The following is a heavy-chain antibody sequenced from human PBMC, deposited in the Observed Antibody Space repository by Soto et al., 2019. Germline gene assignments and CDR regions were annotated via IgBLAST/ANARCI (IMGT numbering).Heavy chain of an antibody. Sequence: SETLSLTCTVSGGSIRSSRHYWGWIRQHPGKGLEWIGSIYYSGSTYYNPSLKSRVTISVDTSKNQFSLKLSSVTAADTAVYYCARGAGYYDILTGFYYYYSMDVWGQGTTVT. CDR3: ARGAGYYDILTGFYYYYSMDV. J-gene: IGHJ6*02. D-gene: IGHD3-9*01. CDR1: GGSIRSSRHY. CDR2: IYYSGST. V-gene: IGHV4-39*07.